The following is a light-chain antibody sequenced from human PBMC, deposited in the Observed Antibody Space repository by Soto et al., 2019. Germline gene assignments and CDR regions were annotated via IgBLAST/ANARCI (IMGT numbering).Light chain of an antibody. CDR3: CSYAGSSTSV. J-gene: IGLJ1*01. CDR1: SSDVGSYNL. CDR2: EGS. Sequence: LTQPASVSGSPGQSITISCTGTSSDVGSYNLVSWYQQHPGKAPKLMIYEGSKRPSGASNRFSGSKSGNTASLTISGLQAEDEADYYCCSYAGSSTSVFGTGTKVTVL. V-gene: IGLV2-23*01.